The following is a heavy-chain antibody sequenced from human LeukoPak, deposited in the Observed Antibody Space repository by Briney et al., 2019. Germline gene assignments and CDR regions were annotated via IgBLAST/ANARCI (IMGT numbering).Heavy chain of an antibody. CDR1: GFTFDDYG. V-gene: IGHV3-20*04. J-gene: IGHJ4*02. CDR3: ARVYGGNPGGPFDY. D-gene: IGHD4-23*01. CDR2: INWNGSST. Sequence: PGGSLRLSCAASGFTFDDYGMSWVRQAPGKGLEWASGINWNGSSTGYADSVKGRFTISRVNAKNSLYLQMNSLRAEDTALYYCARVYGGNPGGPFDYWGQGTLVTVSS.